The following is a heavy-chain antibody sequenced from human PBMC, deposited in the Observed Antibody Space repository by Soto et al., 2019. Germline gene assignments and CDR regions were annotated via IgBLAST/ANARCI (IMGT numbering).Heavy chain of an antibody. CDR1: GCTFSSYG. J-gene: IGHJ4*02. V-gene: IGHV3-30*18. Sequence: GGSLRLSCAASGCTFSSYGMHWVRQAPGKGLEWVAVISYDGGNKYYADSVKGRFTISRDNSKNTLYLQMNSLRGEDTAVYYCAKDMVRRYSGYLFDYWGQGTLVTVSS. D-gene: IGHD5-12*01. CDR2: ISYDGGNK. CDR3: AKDMVRRYSGYLFDY.